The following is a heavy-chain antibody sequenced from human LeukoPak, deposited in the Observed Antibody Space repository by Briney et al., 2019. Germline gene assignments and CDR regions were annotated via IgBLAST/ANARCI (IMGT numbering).Heavy chain of an antibody. Sequence: GGSLRLSCAASGFTFSSYWMTWIRQAPGKGLEGVANIKQDGSEKYYVDSVKGGFTISRDNAKNSLYLQMNSLRAEDTAVYYCARDTGGGYSCYDCWGQGTLVTVSS. V-gene: IGHV3-7*01. J-gene: IGHJ4*02. CDR2: IKQDGSEK. CDR1: GFTFSSYW. CDR3: ARDTGGGYSCYDC. D-gene: IGHD5-18*01.